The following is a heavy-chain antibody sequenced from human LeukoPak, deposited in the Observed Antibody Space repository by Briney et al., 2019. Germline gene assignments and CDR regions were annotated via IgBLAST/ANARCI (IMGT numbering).Heavy chain of an antibody. J-gene: IGHJ3*02. D-gene: IGHD2-2*01. Sequence: GVSLRLSCAASGFTFSNSWMHWVCQAPEKGLECVADIKCDGSEKCYVDSVKGRLTISRDNAKNSLYLPVNSLRAEDMTVYYCVRGVGSSTSCYVRAFDIWGQGTMVTVSS. CDR1: GFTFSNSW. CDR3: VRGVGSSTSCYVRAFDI. V-gene: IGHV3-52*01. CDR2: IKCDGSEK.